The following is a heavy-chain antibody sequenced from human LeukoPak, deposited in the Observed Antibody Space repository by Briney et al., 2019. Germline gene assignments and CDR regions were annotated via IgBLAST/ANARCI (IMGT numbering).Heavy chain of an antibody. D-gene: IGHD3-22*01. CDR1: GYTFTGYY. CDR2: INPNSGGT. V-gene: IGHV1-2*02. CDR3: ARETRPYYYDSSGPKGYFQH. Sequence: ASVKVSCKASGYTFTGYYMHWVRQAPGQGLEWMGWINPNSGGTNYAQKFQGRVTMTRDTSTSTVYMELSSLRSEDTAVYYCARETRPYYYDSSGPKGYFQHWGQGTLVTVSS. J-gene: IGHJ1*01.